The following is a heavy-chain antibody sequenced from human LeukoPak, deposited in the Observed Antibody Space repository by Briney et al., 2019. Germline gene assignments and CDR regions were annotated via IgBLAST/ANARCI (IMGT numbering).Heavy chain of an antibody. CDR1: GGSISSYY. D-gene: IGHD3-22*01. V-gene: IGHV4-59*01. J-gene: IGHJ4*02. CDR2: IYYSGST. Sequence: PSETLSLTCTVSGGSISSYYWSWIRQPPGKGLEWIGYIYYSGSTNYNPSLKSRVTISVDTSKNQFSLKLSSVTAADTAVYYCATQIDSSGYYSYWGQGTLVTVSS. CDR3: ATQIDSSGYYSY.